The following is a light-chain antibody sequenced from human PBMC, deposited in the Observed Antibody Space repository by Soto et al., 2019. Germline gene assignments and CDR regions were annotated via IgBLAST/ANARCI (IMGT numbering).Light chain of an antibody. CDR3: QQYGSSPLT. V-gene: IGKV3-20*01. J-gene: IGKJ4*01. CDR1: QSVSSSF. CDR2: GAS. Sequence: EILLTQSPGTLSLCPGERATLSCRASQSVSSSFLAWYQQKPGQAPRLLIYGASSRATGIPDRFSGSGSGTDFTLTISRLEPEDVAVYYCQQYGSSPLTFGGGTKVEIK.